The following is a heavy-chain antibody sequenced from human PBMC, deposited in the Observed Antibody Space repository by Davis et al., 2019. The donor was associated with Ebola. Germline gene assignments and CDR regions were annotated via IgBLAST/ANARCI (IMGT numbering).Heavy chain of an antibody. Sequence: SETLSLTCNVSGGSINRSRHYWGWLRQSPGKGLEWIGSVYYRGNTFNNPSLKTPVTLSVDTSRNQFSLKLTSVTTADTAVYFCARHLGAIMIFGVVRGYFDSWGQGALVTVSS. CDR2: VYYRGNT. CDR3: ARHLGAIMIFGVVRGYFDS. D-gene: IGHD3-3*01. J-gene: IGHJ4*02. V-gene: IGHV4-39*01. CDR1: GGSINRSRHY.